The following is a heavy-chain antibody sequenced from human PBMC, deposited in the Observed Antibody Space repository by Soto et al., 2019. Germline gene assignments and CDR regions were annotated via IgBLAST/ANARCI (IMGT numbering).Heavy chain of an antibody. D-gene: IGHD6-13*01. CDR1: GYTFTSCY. V-gene: IGHV1-46*03. Sequence: ASVKVSCKASGYTFTSCYMHWVRQAPGQGLEWMGIINPSGGSTSYAQRFQGRVTMTRDTSTSTVYMELSSMRSEDAAVYYCARNPPSIAAAGIVTEDYYYYYMDVWGKGTTVTVSS. J-gene: IGHJ6*03. CDR2: INPSGGST. CDR3: ARNPPSIAAAGIVTEDYYYYYMDV.